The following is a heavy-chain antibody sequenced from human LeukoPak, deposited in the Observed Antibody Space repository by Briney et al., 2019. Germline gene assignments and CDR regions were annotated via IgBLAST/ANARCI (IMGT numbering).Heavy chain of an antibody. CDR1: GGSFSGYS. D-gene: IGHD6-19*01. CDR2: IDRSGST. V-gene: IGHV4-34*01. CDR3: ASQWLVRVWFDP. J-gene: IGHJ5*02. Sequence: SETLSLTCAVYGGSFSGYSWTWIRQPPGKGLEWIGEIDRSGSTNYNPALKSRVTISVDTSKNQFSLKLSSVTAADTAVYYCASQWLVRVWFDPWGQGTLVTVSS.